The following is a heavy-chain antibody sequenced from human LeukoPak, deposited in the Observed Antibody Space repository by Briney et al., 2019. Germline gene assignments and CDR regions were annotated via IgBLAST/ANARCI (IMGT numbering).Heavy chain of an antibody. CDR1: GFTFSDYY. CDR3: ARRITMVRGGDAFDI. D-gene: IGHD3-10*01. J-gene: IGHJ3*02. V-gene: IGHV3-11*01. Sequence: GGSLRLSCAASGFTFSDYYMSWIRQAPGKGLEWVSYISSSGSTIYYADSVKGRFTISRDNAKNSLYLQMNGLRAEDTAVYYCARRITMVRGGDAFDIWGQGTMVTVSS. CDR2: ISSSGSTI.